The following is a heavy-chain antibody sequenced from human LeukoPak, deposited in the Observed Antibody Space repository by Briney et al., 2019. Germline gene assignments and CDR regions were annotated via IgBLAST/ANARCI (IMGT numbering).Heavy chain of an antibody. CDR1: GFTFSSYG. Sequence: GGSLRLSCAASGFTFSSYGIHWVRQAPRKGLEWVAVISYDGYNKNYADSVKGRFTISRDNSKNTLYLQMNSLRAEDTAVYYCAKGYSNYLDYWGQGTPVTVSS. D-gene: IGHD4-11*01. J-gene: IGHJ4*02. CDR3: AKGYSNYLDY. CDR2: ISYDGYNK. V-gene: IGHV3-30*18.